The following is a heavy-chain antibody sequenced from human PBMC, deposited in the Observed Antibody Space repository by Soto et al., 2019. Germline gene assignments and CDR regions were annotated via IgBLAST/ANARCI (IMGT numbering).Heavy chain of an antibody. CDR2: ITSAGST. CDR1: GFTFSNYA. Sequence: EVQLLESGGDLAQPGGSLRLICAASGFTFSNYAMTWVRQSPGKGLEWVSTITSAGSTFYGDTVKGRFTISRDNSKSTLYLQMKSLGAEDTAVYYCAKTDKFHSHSSGWANRFDSGGQGTLVTVSS. D-gene: IGHD6-19*01. J-gene: IGHJ4*02. CDR3: AKTDKFHSHSSGWANRFDS. V-gene: IGHV3-23*01.